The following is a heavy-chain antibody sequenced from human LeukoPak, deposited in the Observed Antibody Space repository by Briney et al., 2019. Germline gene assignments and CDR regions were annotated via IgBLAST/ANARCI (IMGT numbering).Heavy chain of an antibody. CDR2: INPNSGGT. J-gene: IGHJ4*02. V-gene: IGHV1-2*02. D-gene: IGHD3-16*02. Sequence: GASVKVSCKASGYSITGYYMHWVRQAPGQGLEWMGGINPNSGGTKYAQKFQGRVNMTRDTSISTAYMELSRLRSDDTAVYYCARAPPGDYRRVDYWGQGTLVTVSS. CDR3: ARAPPGDYRRVDY. CDR1: GYSITGYY.